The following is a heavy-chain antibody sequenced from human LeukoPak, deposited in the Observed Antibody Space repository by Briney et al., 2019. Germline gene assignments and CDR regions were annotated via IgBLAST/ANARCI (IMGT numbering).Heavy chain of an antibody. J-gene: IGHJ3*02. CDR3: ARSDYHNSGSHTVFDAFDI. D-gene: IGHD3-10*01. V-gene: IGHV4-59*01. CDR2: IGDSGNT. Sequence: SETLSLTCTVSGGSISRYYWSWIRRPPGQGLEWIGYIGDSGNTNYNPSLKSQVTISVDKSKNQFSLKLSFVTAADTAMYYCARSDYHNSGSHTVFDAFDIWGQGTRVTVSS. CDR1: GGSISRYY.